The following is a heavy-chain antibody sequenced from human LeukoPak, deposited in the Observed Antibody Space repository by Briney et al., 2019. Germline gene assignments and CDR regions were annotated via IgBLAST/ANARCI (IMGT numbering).Heavy chain of an antibody. CDR3: ASQIVVVISDAFDI. CDR1: GFTFSSYS. J-gene: IGHJ3*02. CDR2: ISSSSSYI. D-gene: IGHD3-22*01. Sequence: GASLRLSCAASGFTFSSYSMNWVRQAPGKGLEWVSSISSSSSYIYYADSVKGRFTISRDNAKNSLYLQMNSLRAEDTAVYYCASQIVVVISDAFDIWGQGTMVTVSS. V-gene: IGHV3-21*01.